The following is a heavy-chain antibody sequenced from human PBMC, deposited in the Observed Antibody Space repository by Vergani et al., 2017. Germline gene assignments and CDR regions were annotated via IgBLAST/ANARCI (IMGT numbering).Heavy chain of an antibody. D-gene: IGHD3-22*01. Sequence: EVQLLESGGGLVQPGGSLRLSCAASGFPFSSYAMSWVRQAPGKGLEWDSDIRGSGGSTYYADSVKGRFTISRDNSKNTLYLQLNSLRAEDTAVYYCAKRGALYYDDSSGYYYILGKITDWYFYFWGRGTLVTFSS. CDR1: GFPFSSYA. V-gene: IGHV3-23*01. CDR2: IRGSGGST. CDR3: AKRGALYYDDSSGYYYILGKITDWYFYF. J-gene: IGHJ2*01.